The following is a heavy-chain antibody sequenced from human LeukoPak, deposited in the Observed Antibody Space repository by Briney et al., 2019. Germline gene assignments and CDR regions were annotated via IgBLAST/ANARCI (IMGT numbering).Heavy chain of an antibody. CDR2: ISAYNGNA. D-gene: IGHD2-2*01. V-gene: IGHV1-18*01. Sequence: ASVKVSCKASGYTFTNYGVSCVPQAPGQGLEWMGWISAYNGNADYPQKLQGRVTMTTETSTSTAYIELRSLRSDDTAIYYCARVSAYCTTTSCHDYWGQGTLVTVSS. J-gene: IGHJ4*02. CDR1: GYTFTNYG. CDR3: ARVSAYCTTTSCHDY.